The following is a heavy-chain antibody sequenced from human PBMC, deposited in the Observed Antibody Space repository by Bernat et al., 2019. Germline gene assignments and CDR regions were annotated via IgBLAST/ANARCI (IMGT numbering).Heavy chain of an antibody. D-gene: IGHD2-8*01. J-gene: IGHJ4*02. V-gene: IGHV1-18*01. CDR3: ARDRGDCTDGVCFLGY. CDR1: GYTFTNYG. Sequence: QVQLVQSGAEVKKPGASVKVSCKASGYTFTNYGISWVRQAPGQGLEWMGWISAYNGNTNYAQKLQGRVTMTRDTSASTAYMDLRSLSSDDTAVYYCARDRGDCTDGVCFLGYWGQGTLVTVSS. CDR2: ISAYNGNT.